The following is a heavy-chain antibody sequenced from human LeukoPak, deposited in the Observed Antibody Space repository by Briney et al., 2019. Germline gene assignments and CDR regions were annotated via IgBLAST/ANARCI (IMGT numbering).Heavy chain of an antibody. CDR1: GFTFSSYG. V-gene: IGHV3-30*18. CDR3: AKVYHRNYMDV. J-gene: IGHJ6*03. Sequence: GGSLRLSCAASGFTFSSYGMHWVRQAPGKGLEWVAVISYDGSNKHYADSVKGRFTISRDNSKNTLYLQMNSLRVEDTAIYYCAKVYHRNYMDVWGKGTTVTVSS. D-gene: IGHD2-2*02. CDR2: ISYDGSNK.